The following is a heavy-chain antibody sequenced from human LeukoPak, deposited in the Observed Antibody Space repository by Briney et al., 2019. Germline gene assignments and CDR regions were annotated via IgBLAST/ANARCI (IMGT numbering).Heavy chain of an antibody. Sequence: ASVKVSCKASGYTFTSFGISWVRQAPGQGLEWMGWISPYSGNTNYAEKVQGRVTMTTDTYTRTVFMELGSLTSDDTAVYYCARELSYYGSGNYYQGRGYYFDYWGQGTLLTVSS. CDR1: GYTFTSFG. D-gene: IGHD3-10*01. J-gene: IGHJ4*02. V-gene: IGHV1-18*01. CDR3: ARELSYYGSGNYYQGRGYYFDY. CDR2: ISPYSGNT.